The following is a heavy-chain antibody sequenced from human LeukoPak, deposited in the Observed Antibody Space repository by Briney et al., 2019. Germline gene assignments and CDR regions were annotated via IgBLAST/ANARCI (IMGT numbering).Heavy chain of an antibody. D-gene: IGHD2-2*01. CDR2: IKQDGSEK. J-gene: IGHJ6*03. CDR1: GFTFSGYW. CDR3: ARAGYCSSTSCYYYYYYMDV. Sequence: GGSLRLSCAASGFTFSGYWMSWVRQAPGKGLEWVANIKQDGSEKYYVYSVKGRFTISRDNAKNSLYLQMNSLRAEDTAVYYCARAGYCSSTSCYYYYYYMDVWGKGTTVTVSS. V-gene: IGHV3-7*01.